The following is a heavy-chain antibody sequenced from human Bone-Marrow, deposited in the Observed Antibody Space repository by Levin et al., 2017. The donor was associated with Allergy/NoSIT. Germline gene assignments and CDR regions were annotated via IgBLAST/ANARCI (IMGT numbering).Heavy chain of an antibody. CDR3: ARDTYGGGI. CDR1: GGSISGSK. D-gene: IGHD4-23*01. Sequence: SQTLSLTCTVSGGSISGSKWCWIRQPPGKGLEWIGYIHYSGDTNYNPSLKSRVTISVDTSKNEVFLKLNSVTAADTAVYYCARDTYGGGIWGQGTMVTVSS. CDR2: IHYSGDT. V-gene: IGHV4-59*01. J-gene: IGHJ3*02.